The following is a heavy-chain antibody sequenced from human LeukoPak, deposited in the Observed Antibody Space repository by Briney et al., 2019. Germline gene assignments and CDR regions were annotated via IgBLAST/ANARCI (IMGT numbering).Heavy chain of an antibody. V-gene: IGHV3-7*03. CDR2: INGDGSEI. J-gene: IGHJ3*02. CDR1: GFTFSTSW. CDR3: ARDNWNDGSYAFDI. Sequence: GGSLRLSCAASGFTFSTSWMTWVRQAPGKGLEWVASINGDGSEIHYVDSVKGRFTISRDNAKNSLYLQMSSLRAEDTAVYYCARDNWNDGSYAFDIWGQGTMVTVSS. D-gene: IGHD1-20*01.